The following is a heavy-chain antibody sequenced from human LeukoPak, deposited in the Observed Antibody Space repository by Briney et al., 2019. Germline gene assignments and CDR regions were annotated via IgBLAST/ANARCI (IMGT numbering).Heavy chain of an antibody. J-gene: IGHJ5*02. Sequence: GGSLRLTCAASGFTFSDYYMSWIRQAPGKGLEWVSYISSSGSTIYYADSVKGRFTISRDNAKNSLYLQMNSLRAEDTAVYYCARREQQLAIDSPWGQGTLVTVSS. CDR2: ISSSGSTI. CDR1: GFTFSDYY. V-gene: IGHV3-11*04. CDR3: ARREQQLAIDSP. D-gene: IGHD6-13*01.